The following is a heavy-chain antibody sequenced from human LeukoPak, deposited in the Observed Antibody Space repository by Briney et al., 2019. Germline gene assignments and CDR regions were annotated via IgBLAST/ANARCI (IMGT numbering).Heavy chain of an antibody. Sequence: GASVKVSCKASGYAFTSYDINWLRQATGQGLEWMGWMNPNSGNTGYAQKFQGRVTITRNTSISTAYMELSSLRSEDTAVYYCAGGSRYGDYTRVYWGQGTLVTVSS. CDR3: AGGSRYGDYTRVY. CDR2: MNPNSGNT. D-gene: IGHD4-17*01. J-gene: IGHJ4*02. CDR1: GYAFTSYD. V-gene: IGHV1-8*03.